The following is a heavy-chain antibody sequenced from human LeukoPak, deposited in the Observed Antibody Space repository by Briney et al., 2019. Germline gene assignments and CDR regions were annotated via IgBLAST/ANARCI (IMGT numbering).Heavy chain of an antibody. CDR2: INPNSGGT. Sequence: VASVKVSCKASGYTFTGYYMHWVRQAPGQGLEWMGWINPNSGGTNYAQKFQGRVTMTRDTSISTAYMELSRLRSDDTAVYYCARDGFELGSGSSYGFDYWGQGTLVTVSS. CDR1: GYTFTGYY. D-gene: IGHD3-10*01. CDR3: ARDGFELGSGSSYGFDY. J-gene: IGHJ4*02. V-gene: IGHV1-2*02.